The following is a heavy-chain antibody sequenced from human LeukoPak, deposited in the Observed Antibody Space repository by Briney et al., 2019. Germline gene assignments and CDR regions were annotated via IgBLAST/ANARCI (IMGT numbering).Heavy chain of an antibody. CDR2: IKQDGSEK. CDR3: ARAPAAARPYYFDY. J-gene: IGHJ4*02. CDR1: GFTFSRHW. D-gene: IGHD6-6*01. Sequence: PGGSLRLSCAASGFTFSRHWMSWVRQAPGKGLEWVAKIKQDGSEKYYVDSVKGRFTISRDNAKNSLYLQMNSKRPEDTAVYYCARAPAAARPYYFDYWGQGTLVTVSS. V-gene: IGHV3-7*01.